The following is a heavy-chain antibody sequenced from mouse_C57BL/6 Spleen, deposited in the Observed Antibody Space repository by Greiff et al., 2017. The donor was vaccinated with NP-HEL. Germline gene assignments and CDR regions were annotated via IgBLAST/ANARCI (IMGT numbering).Heavy chain of an antibody. CDR3: ASPIYDYAMDY. CDR2: ISSGGSYT. V-gene: IGHV5-6*01. D-gene: IGHD2-3*01. Sequence: EVKLVESGGDLVKPGGSLKLSCAASGFTFSSYGMSWVRQTPDKRLEWVATISSGGSYTYYPDSVKGRFTISRDNAKNTLYLQMSSLKSEDTAMYYCASPIYDYAMDYWGQGTSVTVSS. J-gene: IGHJ4*01. CDR1: GFTFSSYG.